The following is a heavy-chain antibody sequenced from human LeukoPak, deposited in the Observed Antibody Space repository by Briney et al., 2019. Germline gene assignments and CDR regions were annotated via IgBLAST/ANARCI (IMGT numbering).Heavy chain of an antibody. CDR3: ASFYSYGKDYFDY. Sequence: SETLSLTCTVSGYSISSGHYWGWIRQPPGKGLEWIGSIYYSGSTYYNPSLKSRVTISVDTSKNQFSLKLSSVTAADTAVYYCASFYSYGKDYFDYWGQGTLVTVSS. CDR1: GYSISSGHY. D-gene: IGHD5-18*01. V-gene: IGHV4-38-2*02. J-gene: IGHJ4*02. CDR2: IYYSGST.